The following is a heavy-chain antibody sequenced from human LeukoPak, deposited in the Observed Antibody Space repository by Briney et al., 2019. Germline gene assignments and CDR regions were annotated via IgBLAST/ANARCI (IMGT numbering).Heavy chain of an antibody. Sequence: PSETLSLTCAVYGGSFSGYYRSWIRQAPGKGLEWIGEINHSGSTNYNPSLKSRVTISVDTSKNQFSLKLSSVTAADTAVYYCARGKTVVPAAPRGSPTWFAPWGQGTLVTVSS. CDR2: INHSGST. D-gene: IGHD2-2*01. CDR1: GGSFSGYY. J-gene: IGHJ5*02. V-gene: IGHV4-34*01. CDR3: ARGKTVVPAAPRGSPTWFAP.